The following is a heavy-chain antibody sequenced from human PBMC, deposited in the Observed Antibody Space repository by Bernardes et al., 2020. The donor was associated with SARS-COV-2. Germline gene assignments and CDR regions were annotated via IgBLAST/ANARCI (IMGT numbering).Heavy chain of an antibody. V-gene: IGHV4-34*01. CDR3: ARAPRMVRGVIKYYGMDV. CDR2: INHSGST. D-gene: IGHD3-10*01. CDR1: GGSFSGYY. Sequence: SKTLSLTCAVYGGSFSGYYWSWIRQPPGKGLEWIGEINHSGSTNYNPSLKSRVTISVDTSKNQFSLKLSSVTAADTAAYYCARAPRMVRGVIKYYGMDVWGQGTTVTVSS. J-gene: IGHJ6*02.